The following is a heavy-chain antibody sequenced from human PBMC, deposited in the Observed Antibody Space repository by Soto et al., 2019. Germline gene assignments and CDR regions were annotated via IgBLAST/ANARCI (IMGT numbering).Heavy chain of an antibody. J-gene: IGHJ4*02. CDR1: GFTFSSYA. D-gene: IGHD5-18*01. V-gene: IGHV3-30-3*01. CDR3: ARARDTAMADYFDD. CDR2: ISYDGSNT. Sequence: QVQLVESGGGVVQPGRSLRLSCAASGFTFSSYAMHWVRQAPGKGLEWVAVISYDGSNTYYADSVKGRFTISRDNSKNTLYLQLNSLRAEDKAVYYCARARDTAMADYFDDWGQGTLVTVSS.